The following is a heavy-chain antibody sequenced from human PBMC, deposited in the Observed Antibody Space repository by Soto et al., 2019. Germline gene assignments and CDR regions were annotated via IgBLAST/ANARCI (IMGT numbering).Heavy chain of an antibody. CDR1: GFTFNTYA. Sequence: PGGSLRLSCAASGFTFNTYAMSWVRQAPGEGLEWVSGIGGGTGDTNNAHSGKGRIMISRGNSKYTGYLQMNTLRVEDTAVYYCPKNAMSTVTRRGQYFDSWGQGTLVTVSS. D-gene: IGHD4-17*01. J-gene: IGHJ4*02. V-gene: IGHV3-23*01. CDR2: IGGGTGDT. CDR3: PKNAMSTVTRRGQYFDS.